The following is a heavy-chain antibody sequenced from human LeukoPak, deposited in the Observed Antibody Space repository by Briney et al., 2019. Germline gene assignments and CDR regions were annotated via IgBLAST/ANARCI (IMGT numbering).Heavy chain of an antibody. V-gene: IGHV1-69*04. D-gene: IGHD2-2*01. Sequence: SVKVSCKASRGTFSSYAISWVRQAPGQGLEWMGRIIPILGIANYAQKFQGRVTITADKSTSTAYMELSSLRSEDTAVYYCARGGYCSSTSCYGWFDPWGQGTLVTVSS. CDR3: ARGGYCSSTSCYGWFDP. CDR1: RGTFSSYA. J-gene: IGHJ5*02. CDR2: IIPILGIA.